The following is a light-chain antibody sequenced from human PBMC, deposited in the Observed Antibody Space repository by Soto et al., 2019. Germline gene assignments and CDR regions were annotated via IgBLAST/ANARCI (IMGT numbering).Light chain of an antibody. V-gene: IGKV1-33*01. Sequence: DIQMTQSPSSLSASVGDRVSTTCQASQDISNYLNWYQQKPGKAPMLLISDASNLETGVPSRFSGSGSGTDFTFTISILQPEDIATYFCQQCDDLPLTFGGGTKVEI. CDR1: QDISNY. J-gene: IGKJ4*01. CDR3: QQCDDLPLT. CDR2: DAS.